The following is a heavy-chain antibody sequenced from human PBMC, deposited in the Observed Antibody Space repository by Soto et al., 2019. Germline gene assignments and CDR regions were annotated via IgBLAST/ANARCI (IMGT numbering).Heavy chain of an antibody. Sequence: SVSNAWMNWVRQAPGKGLEWVDRIKSKTDGGTTDYAAPVKGRFTISRDDSKNTLYLQMNSLKTEDTAVYYCTTLEGKCSSTSCYRPGDYYYYYGMDVWGQGTTVTVSS. CDR3: TTLEGKCSSTSCYRPGDYYYYYGMDV. J-gene: IGHJ6*02. CDR2: IKSKTDGGTT. V-gene: IGHV3-15*07. CDR1: SVSNAW. D-gene: IGHD2-2*01.